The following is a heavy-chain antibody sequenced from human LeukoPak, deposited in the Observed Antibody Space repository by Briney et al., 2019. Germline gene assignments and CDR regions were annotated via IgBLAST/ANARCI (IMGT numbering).Heavy chain of an antibody. Sequence: GGSLRLSCAASGFTFSSYDMHWVRQATGKGLEWVSAIGTAGDTYYPGSVKGRFTISRENAKNSLYLQMNSLRAGDTAVYYCARVNMVRGEFDYWGQGTLVTVSS. CDR1: GFTFSSYD. V-gene: IGHV3-13*01. CDR3: ARVNMVRGEFDY. CDR2: IGTAGDT. J-gene: IGHJ4*02. D-gene: IGHD3-10*01.